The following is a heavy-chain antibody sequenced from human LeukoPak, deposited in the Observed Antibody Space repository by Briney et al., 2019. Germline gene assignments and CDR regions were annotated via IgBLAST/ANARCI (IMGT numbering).Heavy chain of an antibody. CDR1: GFTVSSNY. V-gene: IGHV3-66*01. J-gene: IGHJ4*02. D-gene: IGHD6-19*01. Sequence: GGSLRLSCAASGFTVSSNYMSWVRQAPGKGLEWVSVIYSGGSTYYADSVKGRFTFSRDNSKNTVFLQMNSLRGEDTAVYYCARGGSGCFDYWGQGSLVTVSS. CDR2: IYSGGST. CDR3: ARGGSGCFDY.